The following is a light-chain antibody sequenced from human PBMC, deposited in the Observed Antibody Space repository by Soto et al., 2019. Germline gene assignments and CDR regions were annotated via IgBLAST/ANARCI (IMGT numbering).Light chain of an antibody. CDR2: DVS. V-gene: IGLV2-11*01. CDR1: SSDVGGYNY. Sequence: QSALTQPRSVSGSPGQSVTISCTGTSSDVGGYNYVSWYLQHPGKAPKVMIYDVSKRPSGVPDRFSGSKSGNTAFLTISGLQSEDEADYYCCSFAGNYIYVFGTGTKVTVL. J-gene: IGLJ1*01. CDR3: CSFAGNYIYV.